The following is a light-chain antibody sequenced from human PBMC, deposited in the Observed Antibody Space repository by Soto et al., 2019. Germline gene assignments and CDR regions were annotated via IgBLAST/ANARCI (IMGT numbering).Light chain of an antibody. J-gene: IGKJ1*01. CDR3: QQYNTWLWT. CDR2: GAS. V-gene: IGKV3-15*01. CDR1: QSVNAN. Sequence: EVVMTQSPATLSVSPGERATLSCRASQSVNANLAWYQQKPGQAPRLLIHGASNRATGIPARFSGSGFGTEVIPTISSRQSEDFAVYDCQQYNTWLWTFGQGTKVEI.